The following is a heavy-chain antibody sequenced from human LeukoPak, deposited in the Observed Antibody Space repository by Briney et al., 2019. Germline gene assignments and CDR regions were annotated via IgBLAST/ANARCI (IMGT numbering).Heavy chain of an antibody. CDR2: INHSGST. J-gene: IGHJ3*02. Sequence: SETLSLTCAVYGGSFSGYYWSWIRQPPGKGLEWIGEINHSGSTNYNPSLKSRVTISVDTSKNQFSLKLSSVTAADTAVYYCARVYGAGYDFRGAFDIWGQGTMVTVSS. V-gene: IGHV4-34*01. D-gene: IGHD5-12*01. CDR3: ARVYGAGYDFRGAFDI. CDR1: GGSFSGYY.